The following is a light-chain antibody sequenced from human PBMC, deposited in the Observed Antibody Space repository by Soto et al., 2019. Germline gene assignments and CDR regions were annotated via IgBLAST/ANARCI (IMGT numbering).Light chain of an antibody. Sequence: EILLTQSPGTLSLSPGERATLSCRASQSVKSSYLAWYQHKPGQAPRLLIFGASSSATGIPDRFSGSGSGTDFTLTISRLEPEDFAVYYCHQYASSPPWTFGQGTKVEIK. CDR1: QSVKSSY. CDR2: GAS. V-gene: IGKV3-20*01. CDR3: HQYASSPPWT. J-gene: IGKJ1*01.